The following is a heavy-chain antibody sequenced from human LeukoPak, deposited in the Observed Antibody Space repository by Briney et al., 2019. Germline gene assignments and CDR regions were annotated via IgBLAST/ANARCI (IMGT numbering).Heavy chain of an antibody. J-gene: IGHJ1*01. V-gene: IGHV3-30*04. CDR1: GFTFSSYA. CDR3: ARPQWVPAAMLEAEYFQH. Sequence: GRSLRLSCAASGFTFSSYAMHWVRQAPGKGLEWVAVISYDGSNKYYADSVKGRFTISRDNSKNTLYLQMNSLRAEDTAVYYCARPQWVPAAMLEAEYFQHWGQGTLVTVSS. D-gene: IGHD2-2*01. CDR2: ISYDGSNK.